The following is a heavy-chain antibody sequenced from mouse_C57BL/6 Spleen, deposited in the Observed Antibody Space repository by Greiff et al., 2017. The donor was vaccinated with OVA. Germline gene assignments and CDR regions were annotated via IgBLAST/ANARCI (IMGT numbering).Heavy chain of an antibody. V-gene: IGHV1-39*01. Sequence: LVESGPELVKPGASVKISCKASGYSFTDYNMNWVKQSNGKSLEWIGVINPNYGTTSYNQKFKGKATLTVDQSSSTAYMQLNSLTSEDSAVYYCARGLITTVVAPYAMDYWGQGTSVTVSS. CDR1: GYSFTDYN. J-gene: IGHJ4*01. CDR2: INPNYGTT. D-gene: IGHD1-1*01. CDR3: ARGLITTVVAPYAMDY.